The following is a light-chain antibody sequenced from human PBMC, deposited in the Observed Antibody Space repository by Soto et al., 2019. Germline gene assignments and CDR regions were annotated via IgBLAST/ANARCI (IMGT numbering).Light chain of an antibody. CDR3: QQRSSWPFT. V-gene: IGKV3-11*01. J-gene: IGKJ3*01. CDR1: QSISSY. CDR2: DAS. Sequence: ETVLTQSPATLSLSPGERATLSCRASQSISSYLAWYQQKPGQAPRLLIYDASNRATGIPARFSGSGSGTDFTLTISSLEPEDFAVYYCQQRSSWPFTFGPGTKVDIK.